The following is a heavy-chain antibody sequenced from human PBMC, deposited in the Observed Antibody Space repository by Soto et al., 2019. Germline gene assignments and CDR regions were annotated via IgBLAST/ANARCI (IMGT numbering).Heavy chain of an antibody. V-gene: IGHV2-5*01. CDR2: IYWNDDK. CDR1: GFSLSTIGVG. Sequence: SGPTLVNPTQTLTLTCTFSGFSLSTIGVGVGWIRQPPGKALDWLALIYWNDDKRYSPSLKSRLTITKDTSKNQVVLTMTNMDPVDPATYYCAHISSGGNRTFFQYWGQGTPVTVS. J-gene: IGHJ4*02. CDR3: AHISSGGNRTFFQY. D-gene: IGHD6-19*01.